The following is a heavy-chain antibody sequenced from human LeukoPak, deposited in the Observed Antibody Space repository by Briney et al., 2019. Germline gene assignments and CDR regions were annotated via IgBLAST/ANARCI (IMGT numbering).Heavy chain of an antibody. CDR1: GFTVSSNY. V-gene: IGHV3-72*01. CDR2: MKKRVDSFRT. D-gene: IGHD2-21*01. CDR3: TRADVVAARPDY. J-gene: IGHJ4*02. Sequence: GGSLRLSCAASGFTVSSNYISWVRQAPGEGVEWVGRMKKRVDSFRTEYAASVRGRFTISRDDSKNSVFLQMNSLKTEDTAVYYCTRADVVAARPDYWGQGTLVTVSS.